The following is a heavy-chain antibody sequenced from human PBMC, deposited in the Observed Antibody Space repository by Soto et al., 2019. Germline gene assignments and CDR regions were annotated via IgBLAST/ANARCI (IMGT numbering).Heavy chain of an antibody. J-gene: IGHJ4*02. CDR2: IIPIFGTA. D-gene: IGHD5-18*01. CDR3: AREARGYSYGQYYFDY. CDR1: GGTFSSYA. Sequence: QVQLVQSGAEVKKPGSSVKVSCKASGGTFSSYAISWVRQAPGQGLEWMGGIIPIFGTANYAQKFQGRVTITADESASTAYMELSSLRSEDTAVYYCAREARGYSYGQYYFDYWGQGTLVTVSS. V-gene: IGHV1-69*01.